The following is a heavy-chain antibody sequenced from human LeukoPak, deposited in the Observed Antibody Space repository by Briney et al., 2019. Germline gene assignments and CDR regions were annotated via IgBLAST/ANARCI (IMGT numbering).Heavy chain of an antibody. CDR2: IYTSGST. D-gene: IGHD3-10*01. V-gene: IGHV4-4*07. J-gene: IGHJ3*02. Sequence: SETLSLTCTVSGGSISSYYWSWIRQPAGKGLEWIGRIYTSGSTNYNPSLKSRVTMSVDTSKNQFSLKLSSVTAADTAVYYCARVGITMVRGVKYDAFDIWGQGTMVTVSS. CDR3: ARVGITMVRGVKYDAFDI. CDR1: GGSISSYY.